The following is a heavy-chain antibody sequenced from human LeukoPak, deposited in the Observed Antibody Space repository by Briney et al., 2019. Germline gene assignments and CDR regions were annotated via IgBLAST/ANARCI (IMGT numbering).Heavy chain of an antibody. Sequence: GGSLRLSCAASGFKFSDSWMSWVRQAPGKGPEWVANIKKDGSEEHYLDSVKGRFTVSRDNARNSLFLQMNSLRAEDTAVYYCARDQSAVAGTGAFDIWGQGTMVTVSS. V-gene: IGHV3-7*01. J-gene: IGHJ3*02. D-gene: IGHD6-19*01. CDR2: IKKDGSEE. CDR1: GFKFSDSW. CDR3: ARDQSAVAGTGAFDI.